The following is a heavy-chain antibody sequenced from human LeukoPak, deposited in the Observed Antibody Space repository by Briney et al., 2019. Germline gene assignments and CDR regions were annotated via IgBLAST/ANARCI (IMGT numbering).Heavy chain of an antibody. CDR2: ISWNSGSI. V-gene: IGHV3-9*01. J-gene: IGHJ4*02. Sequence: GGSLRLSCAASGFTFDDYAMHWVRQAPGKGLERVSGISWNSGSIGYADSVKGRFTISRDNAKNSLYLQMNSLRAEDTALYYCAKDGCTNGVCQFDYWGQGTLVTVSS. CDR1: GFTFDDYA. CDR3: AKDGCTNGVCQFDY. D-gene: IGHD2-8*01.